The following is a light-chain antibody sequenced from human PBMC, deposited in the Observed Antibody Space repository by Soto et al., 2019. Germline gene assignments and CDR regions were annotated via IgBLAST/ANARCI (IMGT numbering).Light chain of an antibody. CDR3: AAWDDSLNAL. CDR1: NSNIGSDI. Sequence: QSVLTQPPSASGTPGQRATISCCGSNSNIGSDIVNCYQLLPGAAPEVLINTTNQRPSGVPERFSGSKSGTSASLAISGLQSEDEADYYCAAWDDSLNALFGTGTKVTVL. J-gene: IGLJ1*01. V-gene: IGLV1-44*01. CDR2: TTN.